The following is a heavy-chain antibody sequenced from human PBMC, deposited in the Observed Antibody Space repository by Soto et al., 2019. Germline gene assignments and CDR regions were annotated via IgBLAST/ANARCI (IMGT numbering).Heavy chain of an antibody. J-gene: IGHJ4*02. Sequence: GASVKVSCKASGYTFTGYYMHWVRQAPGQGLEWMGWINPNSGGTNYAQKFQGWVAMTRDTSISTAYMELSRLRSDDTAVYYCARAIIPDDQWLAPNYYFDYWGQGTLVTVSS. CDR2: INPNSGGT. CDR3: ARAIIPDDQWLAPNYYFDY. V-gene: IGHV1-2*04. CDR1: GYTFTGYY. D-gene: IGHD6-19*01.